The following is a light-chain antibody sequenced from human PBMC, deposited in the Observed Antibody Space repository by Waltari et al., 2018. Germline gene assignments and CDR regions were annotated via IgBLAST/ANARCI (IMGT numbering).Light chain of an antibody. CDR2: DTS. V-gene: IGKV3-11*01. J-gene: IGKJ2*01. CDR3: QQRST. Sequence: EIVLTQSPATLSLSPGEGATLSCRASQSLTSYLAWYQQKPGQAPRRLIYDTSNRATGIPARFSCSGSGTDFTLIISSLEPEDFGVYYCQQRSTFGQGTKLEIK. CDR1: QSLTSY.